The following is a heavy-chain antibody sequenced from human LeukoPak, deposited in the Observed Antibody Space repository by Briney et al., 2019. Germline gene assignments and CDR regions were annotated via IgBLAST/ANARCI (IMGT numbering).Heavy chain of an antibody. CDR2: ISLTGLT. Sequence: PSGTLSLTCGVSGGSISNTNWWSWVRQPPGQGLEWIGEISLTGLTHYDPSLESRVTVSLDKSKNQLSLNLTSVTAADTAVYYCSRENGAFSPFGYWGQGTLVTVLS. CDR3: SRENGAFSPFGY. D-gene: IGHD2-8*01. J-gene: IGHJ4*02. V-gene: IGHV4-4*02. CDR1: GGSISNTNW.